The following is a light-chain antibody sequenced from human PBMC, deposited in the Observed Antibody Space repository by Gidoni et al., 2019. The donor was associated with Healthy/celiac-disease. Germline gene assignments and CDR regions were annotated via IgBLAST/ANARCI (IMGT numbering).Light chain of an antibody. CDR3: QQYGSSPPST. CDR1: QSVSSSY. V-gene: IGKV3-20*01. CDR2: GAS. Sequence: EIVLTQSPCTLSLSPGGRATLSCRASQSVSSSYLAWYQQKPGQAPRLLIYGASSRATGIPDRFSGSGSGTDFTLTISRLEPEDFAVYYCQQYGSSPPSTFGPGTKVDIK. J-gene: IGKJ3*01.